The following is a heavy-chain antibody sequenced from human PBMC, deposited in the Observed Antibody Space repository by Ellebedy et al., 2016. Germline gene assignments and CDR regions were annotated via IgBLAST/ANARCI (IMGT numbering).Heavy chain of an antibody. J-gene: IGHJ4*02. D-gene: IGHD5-12*01. CDR3: ARGPSPSSIVAPFDY. CDR1: GGSFSGYY. V-gene: IGHV4-34*01. CDR2: INHSGST. Sequence: SETLSLXXAVYGGSFSGYYWSWIRQPPGKGLEWIGEINHSGSTNYNPSLKSRVTISVDTSKNQFSLKLSSVTAGDTAVYYCARGPSPSSIVAPFDYWGQGSLVTVSS.